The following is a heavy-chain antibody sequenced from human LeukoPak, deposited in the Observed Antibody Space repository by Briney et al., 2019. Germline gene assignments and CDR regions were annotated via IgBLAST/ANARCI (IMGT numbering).Heavy chain of an antibody. D-gene: IGHD3-10*01. J-gene: IGHJ5*02. CDR2: MNPNNGNT. CDR1: GFAFTSYD. CDR3: VRDGEGVAISVNYWFDP. V-gene: IGHV1-8*01. Sequence: ASVKVSCKASGFAFTSYDINWVRQASGQGLEWMGWMNPNNGNTGYAQKFQGRVTMTRDTSISTAYMELRGLRSEDTAVYYCVRDGEGVAISVNYWFDPWGQGTLVTVSS.